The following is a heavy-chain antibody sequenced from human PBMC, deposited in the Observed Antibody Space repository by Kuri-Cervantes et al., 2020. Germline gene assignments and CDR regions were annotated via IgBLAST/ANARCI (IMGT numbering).Heavy chain of an antibody. J-gene: IGHJ4*02. CDR3: ANGLSGGDSSGWYFGINVS. V-gene: IGHV3-23*01. Sequence: ESLKISCAASGFTVSSNYMRWVRQAPGKGLEWVSAISGSGGSTYYADSVKGRFTISRDNSKNTLYLQMNSLRAEDKAVYYCANGLSGGDSSGWYFGINVSWGQGTLVTVSS. CDR1: GFTVSSNY. D-gene: IGHD6-19*01. CDR2: ISGSGGST.